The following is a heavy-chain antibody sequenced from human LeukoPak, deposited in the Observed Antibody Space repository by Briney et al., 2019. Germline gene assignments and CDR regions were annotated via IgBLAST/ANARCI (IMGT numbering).Heavy chain of an antibody. D-gene: IGHD3-22*01. Sequence: ASVKVSCKASGGTFSSYAIIWVRQAPGQGLEWMGRIIPILGIANYAQKFQGRVTITADKSTSTAYMELSSLRSEDTAVYYCARVSYESSGYGSHWFDPWGQGTLVTVSS. J-gene: IGHJ5*02. V-gene: IGHV1-69*04. CDR2: IIPILGIA. CDR1: GGTFSSYA. CDR3: ARVSYESSGYGSHWFDP.